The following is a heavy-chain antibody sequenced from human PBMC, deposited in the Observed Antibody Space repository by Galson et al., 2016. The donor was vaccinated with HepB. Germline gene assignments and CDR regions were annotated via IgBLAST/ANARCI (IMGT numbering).Heavy chain of an antibody. CDR3: ARGLSSTRGNWFDP. J-gene: IGHJ5*02. V-gene: IGHV4-31*01. CDR2: IYQNGHT. D-gene: IGHD5/OR15-5a*01. CDR1: GASITSGGYY. Sequence: TLSLTCTVSGASITSGGYYWNWIRQLPGKGLEWIGYIYQNGHTTYNSSRKSPVTISVATSKSQFSLKVTSLTAADTAVYYSARGLSSTRGNWFDPWGQGTQVTVSS.